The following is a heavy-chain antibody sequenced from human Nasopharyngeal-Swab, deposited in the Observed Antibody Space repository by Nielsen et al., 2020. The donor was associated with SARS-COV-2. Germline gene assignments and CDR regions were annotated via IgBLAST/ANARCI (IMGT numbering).Heavy chain of an antibody. V-gene: IGHV4-39*01. D-gene: IGHD3-22*01. J-gene: IGHJ4*02. Sequence: SETLSLTCTVSGGSISSTSYYWGWIRRPPGKGLQWLGIIYYRGSTYYNPALKSRVTISVDTSKNQFFLKLNSVTAADTAVYYCAKSRIDMIVVALFDYWGQGTLVTVSS. CDR3: AKSRIDMIVVALFDY. CDR2: IYYRGST. CDR1: GGSISSTSYY.